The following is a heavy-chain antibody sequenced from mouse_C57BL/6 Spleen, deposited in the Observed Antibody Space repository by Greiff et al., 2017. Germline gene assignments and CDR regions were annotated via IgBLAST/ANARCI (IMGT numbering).Heavy chain of an antibody. Sequence: VQLQQPGAELVRPGSSVKLSCKASGYTFTSYWMHWVKQRPIQGLEWIGNIDPSDSATHYNQKFKDKATLTVDKSSSTAYMQLSSLTSEDSAVYYCAREGLRRSGFDHWGQGTTLTVSS. CDR2: IDPSDSAT. J-gene: IGHJ2*01. D-gene: IGHD2-4*01. CDR3: AREGLRRSGFDH. CDR1: GYTFTSYW. V-gene: IGHV1-52*01.